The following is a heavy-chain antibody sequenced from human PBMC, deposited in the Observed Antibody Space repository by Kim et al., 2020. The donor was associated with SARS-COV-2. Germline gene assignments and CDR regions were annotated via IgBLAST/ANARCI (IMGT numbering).Heavy chain of an antibody. CDR1: GFTFSSFA. CDR2: ITESGGAT. V-gene: IGHV3-23*01. D-gene: IGHD1-1*01. Sequence: GGSLRLSCAASGFTFSSFAMTWVRQAPGKGLEWVSAITESGGATYYADSVKGRFIISRDNSKNTLFLQMNSLRAEDTAVYYCANHLYGNNWCLYYWGQGTLVTVSS. J-gene: IGHJ4*02. CDR3: ANHLYGNNWCLYY.